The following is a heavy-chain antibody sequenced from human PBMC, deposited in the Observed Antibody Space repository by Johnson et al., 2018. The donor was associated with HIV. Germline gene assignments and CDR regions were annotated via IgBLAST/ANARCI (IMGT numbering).Heavy chain of an antibody. CDR3: AIDRPSDICGGDCDAFDI. D-gene: IGHD2-21*02. V-gene: IGHV3-53*01. Sequence: VQLVESGGGLIQPGGSLRLSCAASGFTVSSNYMSWVRQAPGKGLEWVSVISGSGGSTYYADSVKGRFTISRDNSKTTLYLQMNSLSAEDPAVYYCAIDRPSDICGGDCDAFDIWGQGTMVTVSS. CDR1: GFTVSSNY. J-gene: IGHJ3*02. CDR2: ISGSGGST.